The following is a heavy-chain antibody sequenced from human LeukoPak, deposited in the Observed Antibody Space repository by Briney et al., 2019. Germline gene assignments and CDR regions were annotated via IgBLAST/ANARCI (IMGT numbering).Heavy chain of an antibody. CDR1: GGSITINY. D-gene: IGHD6-13*01. J-gene: IGHJ4*02. V-gene: IGHV4-59*01. Sequence: SQTLSLTCTVSGGSITINYWSWIRQPPGKGLEWIGLLYNSGSTNYNPSLESRVTISVDTSKNQFSLKLTSVTAADTAVYYCARGGCSSCLFDYWGQGTLVTVSS. CDR3: ARGGCSSCLFDY. CDR2: LYNSGST.